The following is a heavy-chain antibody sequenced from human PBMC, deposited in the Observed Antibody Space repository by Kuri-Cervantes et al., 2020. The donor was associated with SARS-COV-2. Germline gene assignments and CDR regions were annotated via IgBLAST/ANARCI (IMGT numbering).Heavy chain of an antibody. D-gene: IGHD3-22*01. V-gene: IGHV1-8*03. Sequence: ASVKVSCKASGYTFTSYDINWVRQATGQGLEWMGWMNPNSGNTGYAQKFQGRVTITTDESTSTAYMELSSLRSEDTAVYYCARTSYDSSGYMAFDIWGQGTMVTVSS. CDR1: GYTFTSYD. CDR2: MNPNSGNT. CDR3: ARTSYDSSGYMAFDI. J-gene: IGHJ3*02.